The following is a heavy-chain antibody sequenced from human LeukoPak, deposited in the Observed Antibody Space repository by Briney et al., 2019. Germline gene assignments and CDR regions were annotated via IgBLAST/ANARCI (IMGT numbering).Heavy chain of an antibody. V-gene: IGHV3-30*18. CDR2: ISYDGSNK. CDR1: GFTFSNYG. J-gene: IGHJ4*02. CDR3: AKDTTTVTVADY. D-gene: IGHD4-17*01. Sequence: GGSLRLSCAASGFTFSNYGMHWVRQAPGKGLEWVAVISYDGSNKYYGDSVRGRFTISRDNSNNTLYLQMNSLRAEDTAVYYCAKDTTTVTVADYWGQETLVTVSS.